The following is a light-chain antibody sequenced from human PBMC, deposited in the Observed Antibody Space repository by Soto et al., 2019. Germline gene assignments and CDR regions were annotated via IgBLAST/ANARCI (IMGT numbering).Light chain of an antibody. CDR2: EVS. CDR1: SSDVGGYNF. J-gene: IGLJ2*01. Sequence: QSALTQPPSASGTPGQSVTISCTGTSSDVGGYNFVSWYQQHPDKAPKLMIYEVSERPSGVPDRFSGSKSGNTASLTVSGLQAEDEADYYCSSYAGSNIVVFGGGTKLTV. V-gene: IGLV2-8*01. CDR3: SSYAGSNIVV.